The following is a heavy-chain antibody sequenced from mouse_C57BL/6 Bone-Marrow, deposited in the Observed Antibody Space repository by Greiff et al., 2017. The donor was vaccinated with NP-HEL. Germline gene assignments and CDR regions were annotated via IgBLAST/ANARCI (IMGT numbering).Heavy chain of an antibody. J-gene: IGHJ1*03. Sequence: VQLQQSGAELVRPGASVKLSCKASGYTFTDYYINWVKQRPGQGLEWIARIYPGSGNTYYNEKFKGKATLTAEKSSSTAYMQLSSLTSEDSAVFFCAGPSIYFDYAAWYLEVGAQGPRSPSPQ. D-gene: IGHD2-4*01. CDR1: GYTFTDYY. CDR2: IYPGSGNT. V-gene: IGHV1-76*01. CDR3: AGPSIYFDYAAWYLEV.